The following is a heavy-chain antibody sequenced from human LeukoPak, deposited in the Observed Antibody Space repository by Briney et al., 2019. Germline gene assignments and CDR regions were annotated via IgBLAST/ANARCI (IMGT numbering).Heavy chain of an antibody. J-gene: IGHJ2*01. V-gene: IGHV4-4*07. CDR1: GGSISTYY. CDR3: ARESVQDGDFMWYFDL. CDR2: IYASGNT. D-gene: IGHD4-17*01. Sequence: SETLSLTCTVSGGSISTYYWSWIRQPAWKGLEWIGRIYASGNTNYNPSLKSRLTMSVDTSKNQFSLKLSSVTAADTAVYYCARESVQDGDFMWYFDLWRRGTLVTVSS.